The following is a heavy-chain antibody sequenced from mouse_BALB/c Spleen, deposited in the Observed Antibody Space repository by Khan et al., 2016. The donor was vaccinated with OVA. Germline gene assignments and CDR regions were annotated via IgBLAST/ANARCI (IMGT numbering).Heavy chain of an antibody. Sequence: EVQLQESGPGLVKPSQSLSLTCTVTGYSITSDYAWNWIRQFPGNKLEWMGYIKYSGTTSYNPSLKSRISITRDTSKNQFFLQLNSVTTEDTATXDGARSGNISTVVVTDFDFWGQGTTLTASS. J-gene: IGHJ2*01. CDR2: IKYSGTT. V-gene: IGHV3-2*02. D-gene: IGHD1-1*01. CDR3: ARSGNISTVVVTDFDF. CDR1: GYSITSDYA.